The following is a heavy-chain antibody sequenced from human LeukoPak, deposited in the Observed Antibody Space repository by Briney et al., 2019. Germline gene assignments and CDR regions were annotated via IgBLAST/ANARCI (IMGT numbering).Heavy chain of an antibody. Sequence: GSLRLSCAASGFTLSSYAMSWVRQAPGKGLEWVSAISVSGNTYHADSVKGRFTISRDNSKSTLYLQMNSLRAEDTAVYYCAKDQPLAVTTFVSFDSWGQGTLSPSPQ. CDR2: ISVSGNT. CDR3: AKDQPLAVTTFVSFDS. CDR1: GFTLSSYA. V-gene: IGHV3-23*01. J-gene: IGHJ4*02. D-gene: IGHD4-17*01.